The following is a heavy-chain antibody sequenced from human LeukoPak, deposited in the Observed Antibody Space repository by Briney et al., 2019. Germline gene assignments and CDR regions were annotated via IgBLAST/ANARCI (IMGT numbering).Heavy chain of an antibody. CDR3: ARADMVRGVMDAFDI. Sequence: SETLSLTCTVSGGSISSSSYYWGWIRQPPGKGLEWIGSIYYSGSTYYNPSLKSRVTISVDTSKNQFSLKLSSVTAADTAVYYCARADMVRGVMDAFDIWGQGTMVTVSS. V-gene: IGHV4-39*07. CDR1: GGSISSSSYY. J-gene: IGHJ3*02. D-gene: IGHD3-10*01. CDR2: IYYSGST.